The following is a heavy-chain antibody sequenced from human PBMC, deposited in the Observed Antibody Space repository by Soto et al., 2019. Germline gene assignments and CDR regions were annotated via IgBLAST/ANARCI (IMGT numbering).Heavy chain of an antibody. J-gene: IGHJ4*02. CDR3: AKDLGYCSGGSCYPSFDY. CDR1: VFTFISYG. Sequence: PGWSLRLSCASSVFTFISYGMQWVRQAPGKGLEWVAVISYDGSNKYYADSVKGRFTISRDNSKTTLYLQMNSLRAEDTAVYYCAKDLGYCSGGSCYPSFDYWGQGPLVTFAS. V-gene: IGHV3-30*18. CDR2: ISYDGSNK. D-gene: IGHD2-15*01.